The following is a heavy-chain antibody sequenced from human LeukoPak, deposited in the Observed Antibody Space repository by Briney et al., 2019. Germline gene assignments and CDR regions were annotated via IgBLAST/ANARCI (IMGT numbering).Heavy chain of an antibody. V-gene: IGHV3-30-3*01. Sequence: GRSLRLSCAASGFTFSSYAMHWVRQAPGKGLEWVAVISYDGSNKYYADSVKGRFTISRDNSKNTLYLQMNSLRAEDTAVYYCAKSRLSTVTKLDYWGQGTLVTVSS. CDR2: ISYDGSNK. D-gene: IGHD4-17*01. J-gene: IGHJ4*02. CDR3: AKSRLSTVTKLDY. CDR1: GFTFSSYA.